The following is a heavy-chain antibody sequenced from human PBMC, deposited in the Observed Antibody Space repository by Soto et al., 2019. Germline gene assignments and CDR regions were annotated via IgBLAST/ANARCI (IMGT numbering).Heavy chain of an antibody. D-gene: IGHD2-15*01. CDR3: AGDKLLTYYYYYGMDV. CDR2: IIPIFGTA. J-gene: IGHJ6*02. Sequence: VKVSCKASGGTFSSYAISWVRQAPGQGLEWMGGIIPIFGTANYAQKFQGRVTITADESTSTAYMELSSLRSEDTAVYYCAGDKLLTYYYYYGMDVWGQGTTVTVSS. V-gene: IGHV1-69*01. CDR1: GGTFSSYA.